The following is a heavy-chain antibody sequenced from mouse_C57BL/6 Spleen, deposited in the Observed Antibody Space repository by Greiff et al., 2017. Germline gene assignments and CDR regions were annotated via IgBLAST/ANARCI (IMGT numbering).Heavy chain of an antibody. CDR1: GYTFTDYN. CDR3: ARRRPPMDY. Sequence: VQLQQSGPELVKPGASVKIPCKASGYTFTDYNMDWVKQSHGKSLEWIGDINPNNGGTIYNQKFKGKATLTVDKSSSTAYMELRSLTSEDTAVYYCARRRPPMDYWGQGTSVTVSS. J-gene: IGHJ4*01. V-gene: IGHV1-18*01. CDR2: INPNNGGT.